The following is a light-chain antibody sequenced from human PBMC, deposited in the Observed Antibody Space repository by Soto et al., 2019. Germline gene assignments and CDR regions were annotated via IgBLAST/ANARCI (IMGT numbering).Light chain of an antibody. V-gene: IGLV2-8*01. J-gene: IGLJ2*01. CDR2: EVS. CDR1: SSDVGDNY. Sequence: QSALAQPPSASGSPGQSVTISCTGTSSDVGDNYVSWYQQHPGKAPKLMIYEVSKRPSGVPDRFSGSKSGNTASLTVSGLQADDDSDYYCSSYAGSNTVVFGEGTKLTVL. CDR3: SSYAGSNTVV.